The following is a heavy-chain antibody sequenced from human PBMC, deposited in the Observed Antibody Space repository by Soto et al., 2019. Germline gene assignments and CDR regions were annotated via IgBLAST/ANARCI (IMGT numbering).Heavy chain of an antibody. J-gene: IGHJ3*02. D-gene: IGHD2-15*01. CDR3: ARGATIVVVVAGLDAFDI. Sequence: GGSLRLSCAASGFTFSSYAMHWVRQAPGKGLEYVSAISSNGGSTYYANSVKGRFTISRDNSRNTLYLQMGSLRAEDMAVYYCARGATIVVVVAGLDAFDIWGQGTMVTVS. CDR1: GFTFSSYA. V-gene: IGHV3-64*01. CDR2: ISSNGGST.